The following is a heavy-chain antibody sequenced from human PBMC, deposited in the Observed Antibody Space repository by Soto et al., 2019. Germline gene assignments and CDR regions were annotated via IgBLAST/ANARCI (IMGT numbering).Heavy chain of an antibody. Sequence: QVQLQESGPGLVKPSQTLSLTCTVSGDSISSGGYYWSWIRQHPGKGLEWIGYVYYSGSTDYNPSLKSRITISLDTSKNQFSLKLSSVTAADTAVYYCARAGGYADSYLSGFNYWGQGALVTVSS. CDR1: GDSISSGGYY. D-gene: IGHD3-10*01. CDR2: VYYSGST. CDR3: ARAGGYADSYLSGFNY. J-gene: IGHJ4*02. V-gene: IGHV4-31*03.